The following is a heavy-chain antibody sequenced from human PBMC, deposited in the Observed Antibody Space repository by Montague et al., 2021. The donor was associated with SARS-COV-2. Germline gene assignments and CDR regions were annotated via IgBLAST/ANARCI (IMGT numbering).Heavy chain of an antibody. CDR3: ASHQLRYFDWLLLTDNYYYYGMDV. Sequence: SLRLSCAASGFTFSSYEMNWVRQAPGKGLEWVSYISSSGSTIYYADSVKGRLTISRDNAKNSLYLQMNSLRAEDTAVYYCASHQLRYFDWLLLTDNYYYYGMDVRGQGTTVTVSS. D-gene: IGHD3-9*01. V-gene: IGHV3-48*03. CDR2: ISSSGSTI. J-gene: IGHJ6*02. CDR1: GFTFSSYE.